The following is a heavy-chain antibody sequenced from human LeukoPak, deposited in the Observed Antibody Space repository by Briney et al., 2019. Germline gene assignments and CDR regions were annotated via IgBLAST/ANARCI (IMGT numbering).Heavy chain of an antibody. CDR2: ISSSSSYI. Sequence: GGSLTLSCAASGFTFSSYSMNWVRQAPGKGLEWVASISSSSSYIYYADSVKRRFTISRDNANNSLYLQVNSLRVEDTAVYYCARPGSVNTAGYYFGYWGRGTLVTVSS. CDR1: GFTFSSYS. J-gene: IGHJ4*02. V-gene: IGHV3-21*01. CDR3: ARPGSVNTAGYYFGY. D-gene: IGHD4-17*01.